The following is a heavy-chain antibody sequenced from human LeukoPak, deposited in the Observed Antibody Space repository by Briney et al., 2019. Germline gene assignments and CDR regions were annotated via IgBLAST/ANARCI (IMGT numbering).Heavy chain of an antibody. CDR3: ARDLVVVPAAMGGMDV. Sequence: VASVKVSCKASGYTFTGYYMHWVRQAPGRGLEWMGWINPNSGGTNYAQKFQGRVTMTRDTSISTAYMELSRLRSDDTAVYYCARDLVVVPAAMGGMDVWGQGTTVTVSS. J-gene: IGHJ6*02. CDR2: INPNSGGT. CDR1: GYTFTGYY. D-gene: IGHD2-2*01. V-gene: IGHV1-2*02.